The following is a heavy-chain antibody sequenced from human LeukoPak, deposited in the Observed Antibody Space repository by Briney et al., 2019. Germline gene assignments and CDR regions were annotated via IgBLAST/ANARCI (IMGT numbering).Heavy chain of an antibody. Sequence: HPGGSLRLSCAASGLTFSNYWMHWVRQAPGKGPVWVSRINSDGNITTYADSVKGRFTISRDNAKNALYLQMNSLRAEDTAVYYCARENTMVPSFDYWGQGTLVTVSS. CDR1: GLTFSNYW. V-gene: IGHV3-74*01. D-gene: IGHD3-10*01. CDR2: INSDGNIT. J-gene: IGHJ4*02. CDR3: ARENTMVPSFDY.